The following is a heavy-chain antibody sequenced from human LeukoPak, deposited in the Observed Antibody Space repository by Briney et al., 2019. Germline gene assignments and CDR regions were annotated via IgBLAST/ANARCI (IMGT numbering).Heavy chain of an antibody. D-gene: IGHD1-14*01. CDR3: ARDTWNHIDY. CDR1: GFSFSNYG. Sequence: PGGSLRLSCAASGFSFSNYGMHWVRQAPGKGLVWVSRIHRDGSDTDYADAVKGRFTISRDNAKNTLYLQMNSLRVEDTAVYYCARDTWNHIDYWGQGTLVTVSS. J-gene: IGHJ4*02. V-gene: IGHV3-74*01. CDR2: IHRDGSDT.